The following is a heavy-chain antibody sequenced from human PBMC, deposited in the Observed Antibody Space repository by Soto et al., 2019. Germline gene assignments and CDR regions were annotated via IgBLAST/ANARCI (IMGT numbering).Heavy chain of an antibody. J-gene: IGHJ4*02. CDR1: GYTFTSYY. V-gene: IGHV1-46*01. CDR3: ARDLTAADY. D-gene: IGHD2-21*02. CDR2: INPSGGST. Sequence: QVQLMQSGAEVKKPGASVTISCKASGYTFTSYYIHWVRQAPRQGLEWMAIINPSGGSTNYAQKFQCRVTVTRDTSPSTVNMELSSLSSEDTAVYYCARDLTAADYWGQGTLVTVSS.